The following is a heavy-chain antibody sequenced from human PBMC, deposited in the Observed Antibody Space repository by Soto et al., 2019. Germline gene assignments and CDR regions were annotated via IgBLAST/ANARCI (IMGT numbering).Heavy chain of an antibody. D-gene: IGHD5-12*01. V-gene: IGHV4-34*01. J-gene: IGHJ6*03. CDR1: GGSFSGYY. Sequence: PSETLSLTFAVYGGSFSGYYWSWIRQPPGKGLEWIGEINHSGSTNYNPSLKSRVTISVDTSKNQFSLKLSSVTAADTAVYYCARRRVGWLPLVGYYMDVWGKGTTVTVSS. CDR3: ARRRVGWLPLVGYYMDV. CDR2: INHSGST.